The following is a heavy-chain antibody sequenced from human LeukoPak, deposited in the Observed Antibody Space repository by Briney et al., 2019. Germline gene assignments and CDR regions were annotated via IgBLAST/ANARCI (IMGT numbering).Heavy chain of an antibody. CDR3: ASLSYTYTIDC. CDR2: IYYSGSN. Sequence: KSSETLSLTCTGSGCTISSYYWDWLRQPPGKGLEWIGYIYYSGSNNYNPSLKSRVTISVDTSQNQFSLKLSSVAAADPAVYYCASLSYTYTIDCWGQGTLVTVST. CDR1: GCTISSYY. D-gene: IGHD2-8*01. V-gene: IGHV4-59*01. J-gene: IGHJ4*02.